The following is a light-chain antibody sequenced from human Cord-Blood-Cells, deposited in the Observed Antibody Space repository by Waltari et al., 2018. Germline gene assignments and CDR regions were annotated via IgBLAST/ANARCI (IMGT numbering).Light chain of an antibody. CDR3: QVWDSSSDHVV. J-gene: IGLJ2*01. CDR2: DYS. CDR1: NIGSKS. Sequence: SYVLTQPPSVSVAPGKTARITCGGNNIGSKSVPWYQQKPGQAPGLVVYDYSARPSGIPERFSGSNSGNTATLTISRVEAGDEADYYCQVWDSSSDHVVFGGGTKLTVL. V-gene: IGLV3-21*03.